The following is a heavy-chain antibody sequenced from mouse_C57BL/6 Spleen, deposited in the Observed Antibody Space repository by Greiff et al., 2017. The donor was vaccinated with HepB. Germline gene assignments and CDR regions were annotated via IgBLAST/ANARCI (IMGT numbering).Heavy chain of an antibody. CDR3: AREGYDGYYVGAMDY. CDR2: ISDGGSYT. Sequence: EVQGVESGGGLVKPGGSLKLSCAASGFTFSSYAMSWVRQTPEKRLEWVATISDGGSYTYYPDNVKGRFTISRDNAKNNLYLQMSHLKSEDTAMYDCAREGYDGYYVGAMDYWGQGTSVTVSS. CDR1: GFTFSSYA. D-gene: IGHD2-3*01. J-gene: IGHJ4*01. V-gene: IGHV5-4*01.